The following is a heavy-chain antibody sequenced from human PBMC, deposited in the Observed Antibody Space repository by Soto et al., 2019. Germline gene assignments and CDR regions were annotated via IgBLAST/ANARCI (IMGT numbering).Heavy chain of an antibody. CDR3: AKAGGAAGTVDYFDY. D-gene: IGHD6-13*01. J-gene: IGHJ4*02. V-gene: IGHV3-23*01. CDR1: GFTFSTYA. Sequence: PGGSLRLSCAASGFTFSTYAMGWVRQSPGKGLEWVSVISGSVGSTYYADSVKGRFTITRDNSKNTLYLQMNSLRAEDTAVYYCAKAGGAAGTVDYFDYWGQGTLVTVSS. CDR2: ISGSVGST.